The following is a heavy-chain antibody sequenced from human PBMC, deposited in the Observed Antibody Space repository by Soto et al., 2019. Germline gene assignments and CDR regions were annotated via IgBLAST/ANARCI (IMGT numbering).Heavy chain of an antibody. Sequence: GGSLRLSCAVSGFTFSNYWMSWVRQAPGKGLEWVANIKPDGSDRYYVDSVKGRFTISTDNAEKSLYLQMNSLRAEDTAVYYCAKDDAVAATDYWGQGTLVTVSS. CDR2: IKPDGSDR. J-gene: IGHJ4*02. CDR3: AKDDAVAATDY. V-gene: IGHV3-7*01. D-gene: IGHD6-13*01. CDR1: GFTFSNYW.